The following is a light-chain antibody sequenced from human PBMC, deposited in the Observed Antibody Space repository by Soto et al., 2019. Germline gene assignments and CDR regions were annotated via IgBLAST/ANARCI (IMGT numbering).Light chain of an antibody. Sequence: DIQMTQSPSTLSASVGDSVTITCRASQMIYTWLAWYQQRPGKAPKLLIYEASSLDVGVPSRFSGSGSGTEFTHTISSLQPEDFATYYCLQHNSYPRTSGQGTKVDIK. J-gene: IGKJ1*01. V-gene: IGKV1-5*03. CDR2: EAS. CDR1: QMIYTW. CDR3: LQHNSYPRT.